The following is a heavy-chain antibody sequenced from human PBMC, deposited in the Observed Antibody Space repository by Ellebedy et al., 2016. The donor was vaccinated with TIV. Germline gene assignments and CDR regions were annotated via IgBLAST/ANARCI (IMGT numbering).Heavy chain of an antibody. CDR3: ARAISAATTWDAH. D-gene: IGHD6-13*01. J-gene: IGHJ4*02. CDR2: ISDDGTTT. Sequence: GESLKISXAASGFTFTTHWMHWVRQVPDKGLVWVSRISDDGTTTTNYADSVKGRFTVSRDNAKNTLYLQMNSLRVEDTALYFCARAISAATTWDAHWGQGTLVTVSS. V-gene: IGHV3-74*01. CDR1: GFTFTTHW.